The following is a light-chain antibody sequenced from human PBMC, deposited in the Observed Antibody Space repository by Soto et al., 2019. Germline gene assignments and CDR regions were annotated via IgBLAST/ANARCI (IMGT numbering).Light chain of an antibody. V-gene: IGKV1-39*01. Sequence: DIQMTQSPSSLSASVGDRVTITCRASQTINTYLHWYQQKPGQAPKLMIYAASALQSGVPSRFSGSGSGTVFTLTISSLQPEDFATYYCQQSYDTPPYTFGQGTKLEIK. CDR3: QQSYDTPPYT. J-gene: IGKJ2*01. CDR2: AAS. CDR1: QTINTY.